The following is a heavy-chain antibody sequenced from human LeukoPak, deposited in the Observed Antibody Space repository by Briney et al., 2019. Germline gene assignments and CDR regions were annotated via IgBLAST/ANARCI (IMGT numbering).Heavy chain of an antibody. CDR3: TTDPIVGATRGNY. D-gene: IGHD1-26*01. CDR2: IKSKTDGGTT. Sequence: GGSLRLSCAASGFTFSNAWMSWVRQAPGKGLEWVGRIKSKTDGGTTDYAAPVKGRFTISRDDSKNTLYLQMNSLKTEDTAVYYCTTDPIVGATRGNYWGQGTLVTVSP. J-gene: IGHJ4*02. V-gene: IGHV3-15*01. CDR1: GFTFSNAW.